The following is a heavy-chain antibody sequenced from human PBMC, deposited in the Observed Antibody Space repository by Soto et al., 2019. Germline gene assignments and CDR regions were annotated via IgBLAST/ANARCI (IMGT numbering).Heavy chain of an antibody. D-gene: IGHD1-26*01. Sequence: SETLSLTCSVSGESIVGLPYWNWIRQSPGQGLEWLSHIYRSDTTTYNPSFKSRVSMSVDTSKNQFSLTLNSVTTADTAVYYCARSQFGSFYRKYFDSWGPGSRVTVSS. CDR1: GESIVGLPY. CDR2: IYRSDTT. V-gene: IGHV4-59*11. J-gene: IGHJ4*02. CDR3: ARSQFGSFYRKYFDS.